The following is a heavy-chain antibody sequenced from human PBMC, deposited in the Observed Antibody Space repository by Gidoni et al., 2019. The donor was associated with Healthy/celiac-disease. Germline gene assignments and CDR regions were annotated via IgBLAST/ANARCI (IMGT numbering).Heavy chain of an antibody. Sequence: QVQLVQSGAEVKKPGASVKGSCKASGYTFTSYAMHWVRQAPGQRLEWMGWINAGNGNTQYSQKFQGRVTITRDTSASTAYMELSSLRSEDTAVYYCARESSIAARPGGFDPWGQGTLVTVSS. V-gene: IGHV1-3*01. J-gene: IGHJ5*02. CDR1: GYTFTSYA. CDR3: ARESSIAARPGGFDP. D-gene: IGHD6-6*01. CDR2: INAGNGNT.